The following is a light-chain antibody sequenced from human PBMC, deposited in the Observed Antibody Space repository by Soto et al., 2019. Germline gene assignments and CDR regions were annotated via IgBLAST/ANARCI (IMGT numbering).Light chain of an antibody. CDR1: QSLLYSNGYTY. J-gene: IGKJ2*02. Sequence: DIVMTQSPLSLPVTPGEPASISCRSSQSLLYSNGYTYLDWYLQKPGQSPQLLIYLTFNRSSGVPERFSGSGSGTDFTLKISRVEAEDVGVYYCMQALQTPRTFGQGTKLEIK. CDR3: MQALQTPRT. CDR2: LTF. V-gene: IGKV2-28*01.